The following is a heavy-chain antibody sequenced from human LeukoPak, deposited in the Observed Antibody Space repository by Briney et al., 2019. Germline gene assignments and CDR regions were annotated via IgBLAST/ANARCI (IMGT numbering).Heavy chain of an antibody. J-gene: IGHJ4*02. D-gene: IGHD6-13*01. V-gene: IGHV3-33*06. Sequence: KYDADSVKGRFTISRDNSKNTLYLQMNSLRAEDTAVYYCAKVVQYTASTGTGLDYWGQGTLVTVSS. CDR2: K. CDR3: AKVVQYTASTGTGLDY.